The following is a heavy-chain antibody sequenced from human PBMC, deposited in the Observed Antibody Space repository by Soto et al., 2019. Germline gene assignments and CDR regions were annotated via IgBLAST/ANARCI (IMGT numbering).Heavy chain of an antibody. Sequence: GESLKISCKGSGYTFTDYWIGWVRQLPGKGLEWMGIIYPGDSDTRYSPSFQGHVTITVDKSTSTAYLQWSSLKASDTAMYYCARLSGYYDSSGDYGMDVWGQGTTVTVSS. CDR2: IYPGDSDT. CDR3: ARLSGYYDSSGDYGMDV. V-gene: IGHV5-51*01. J-gene: IGHJ6*02. D-gene: IGHD3-22*01. CDR1: GYTFTDYW.